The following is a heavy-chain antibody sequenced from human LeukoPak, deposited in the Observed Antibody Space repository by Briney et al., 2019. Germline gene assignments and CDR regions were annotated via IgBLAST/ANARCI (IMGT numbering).Heavy chain of an antibody. CDR3: ARDLVENSRGHDF. Sequence: PSETLSLTCIVSGGSISSYYWSWIRQPPGNGLEWIGYIYYSGSTNYNPSLKSRVTISVDTSKNQFSLKLSSVTAADTAVYYCARDLVENSRGHDFWGQGILVIVSS. CDR2: IYYSGST. CDR1: GGSISSYY. J-gene: IGHJ4*02. V-gene: IGHV4-59*12. D-gene: IGHD2-15*01.